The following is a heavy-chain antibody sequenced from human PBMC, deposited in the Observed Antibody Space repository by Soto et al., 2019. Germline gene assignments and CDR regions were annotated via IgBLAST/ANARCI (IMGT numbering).Heavy chain of an antibody. CDR3: AKGAGSSRWFPYDY. CDR2: ISASGGTT. CDR1: GFTFSSYA. J-gene: IGHJ4*02. V-gene: IGHV3-23*01. Sequence: EVQLLESGGGLVQPGGSLRLSCAASGFTFSSYAMSWVRQAPGKGLEWVSAISASGGTTDHADSVQGRFTVSRDNSKNTLYLQMNSLREEDAALYYCAKGAGSSRWFPYDYWGQGTLVTVSS. D-gene: IGHD6-13*01.